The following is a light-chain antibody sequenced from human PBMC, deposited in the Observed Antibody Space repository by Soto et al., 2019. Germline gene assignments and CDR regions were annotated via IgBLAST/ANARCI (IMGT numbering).Light chain of an antibody. V-gene: IGKV3-15*01. Sequence: EIVMTQSPATLSVSPGERATLSCRASQSVYSNVAWYQQRPGQAPRLLIYRASTRATGIPARFSGSGSGTEFTLTISSLQSEDFAVYYCQHYQNLWACGQGPKVEIK. CDR2: RAS. CDR3: QHYQNLWA. CDR1: QSVYSN. J-gene: IGKJ1*01.